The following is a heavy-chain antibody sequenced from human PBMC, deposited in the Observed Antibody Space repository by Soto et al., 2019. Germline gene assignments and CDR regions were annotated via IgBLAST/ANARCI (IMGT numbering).Heavy chain of an antibody. V-gene: IGHV4-59*01. J-gene: IGHJ4*02. D-gene: IGHD3-3*01. Sequence: SETLSLTCTVSGGSISSYYWSWIRQPPGKGLEWIGYIYYSGSTNYNPSLKSRVTISVDTSKNQFSLKLSSVTAADTAVYYCARGILSEYYFDYWGQGTLVTVSS. CDR3: ARGILSEYYFDY. CDR2: IYYSGST. CDR1: GGSISSYY.